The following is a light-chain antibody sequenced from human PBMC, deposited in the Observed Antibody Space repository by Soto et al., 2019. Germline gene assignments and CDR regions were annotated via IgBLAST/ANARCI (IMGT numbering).Light chain of an antibody. J-gene: IGLJ2*01. CDR2: SNN. V-gene: IGLV1-44*01. Sequence: QSVLTQPPSASGTPGQRVAISCSGSSSSIGSNSVHWYQQLPGTAPKLLIFSNNQRPSGVPDRFSGSRSGTSASLAISGLQSEDEADYYCAAWDDSLNGVLFGGGTKLTVL. CDR3: AAWDDSLNGVL. CDR1: SSSIGSNS.